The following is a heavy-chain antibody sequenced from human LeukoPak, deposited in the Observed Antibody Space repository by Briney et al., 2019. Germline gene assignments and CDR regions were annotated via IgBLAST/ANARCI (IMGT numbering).Heavy chain of an antibody. CDR3: AANYYDSSGYYGSRQVDY. CDR2: IVVGSGNT. V-gene: IGHV1-58*01. CDR1: GFTFTSSA. Sequence: SVKVSCKASGFTFTSSAVQWVRQARGQRLEWIGWIVVGSGNTNYAQKFQERVTITRGMSTSTAYMELSSLRSEDTAVYYCAANYYDSSGYYGSRQVDYWGQGTLVTVSS. D-gene: IGHD3-22*01. J-gene: IGHJ4*02.